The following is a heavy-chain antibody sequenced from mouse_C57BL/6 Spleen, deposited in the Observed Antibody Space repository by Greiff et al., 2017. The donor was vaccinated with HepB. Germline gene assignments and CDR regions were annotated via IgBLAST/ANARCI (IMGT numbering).Heavy chain of an antibody. CDR1: GYTFTSYW. D-gene: IGHD3-2*02. CDR3: ARLAQALDY. CDR2: IDPSDSET. V-gene: IGHV1-52*01. J-gene: IGHJ2*01. Sequence: QVQLKQPGAELVRPGSSVKLSCKASGYTFTSYWMHWVKQRPIQGLEWIGNIDPSDSETHYNQKFKDKATLTVDKSSSTAYMQLSSLTSEDSAVYYCARLAQALDYWGQGTTLTVSS.